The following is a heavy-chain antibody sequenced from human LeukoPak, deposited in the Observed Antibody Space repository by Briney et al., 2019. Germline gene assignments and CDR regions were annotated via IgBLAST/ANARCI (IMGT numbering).Heavy chain of an antibody. CDR3: AGPSIVGATSY. V-gene: IGHV5-51*01. CDR2: IYPGDSDT. Sequence: GESLQISCKGSGSSFTSYWIGWGRQLPGKGLEGMGIIYPGDSDTRYSPSLQGQVTISADKYISTAYLQWSSLKASDTAMYYCAGPSIVGATSYWGQGTLVTVSS. J-gene: IGHJ4*02. CDR1: GSSFTSYW. D-gene: IGHD1-26*01.